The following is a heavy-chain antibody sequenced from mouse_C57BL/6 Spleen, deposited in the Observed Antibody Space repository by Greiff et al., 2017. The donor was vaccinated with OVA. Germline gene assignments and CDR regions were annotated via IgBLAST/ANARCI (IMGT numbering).Heavy chain of an antibody. CDR3: ARRQLRQGSGAMDY. CDR2: IYPRDGST. CDR1: GYTFTDHT. V-gene: IGHV1-78*01. Sequence: QVQLQQSDAELVKPGASVKISCKASGYTFTDHTIHWMKQRPEQGLEWIGYIYPRDGSTKYNEKFKGKATLTADKSSSTAYMQLNSLTSEDSAVYVCARRQLRQGSGAMDYWGQGTSVTVSS. D-gene: IGHD3-2*02. J-gene: IGHJ4*01.